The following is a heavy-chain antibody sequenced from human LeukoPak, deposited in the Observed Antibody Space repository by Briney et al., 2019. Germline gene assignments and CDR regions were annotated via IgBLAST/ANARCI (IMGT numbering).Heavy chain of an antibody. CDR1: GYSISSGYY. V-gene: IGHV4-38-2*02. Sequence: PSETLSLTCSFSGYSISSGYYWGWIRQPPGRGLEWIGNIYTSGSTNYNPSLKSRVTMSVDTSKNQFSLKLSSVTAADTAVYYCARVRGGSGSYYNGAFDYWGQGTLVTVSS. CDR2: IYTSGST. D-gene: IGHD3-10*01. J-gene: IGHJ4*02. CDR3: ARVRGGSGSYYNGAFDY.